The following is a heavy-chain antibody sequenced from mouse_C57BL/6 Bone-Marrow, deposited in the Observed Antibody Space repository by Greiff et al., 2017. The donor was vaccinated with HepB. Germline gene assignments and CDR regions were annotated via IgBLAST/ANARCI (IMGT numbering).Heavy chain of an antibody. Sequence: VQLKESGPGLVAPSQSLSITCTVSGFSLTSYAISWVRQPPGKGLEWLGVIWTGGGTNYNSALNSRLTISKDNSKSQVSIKMHSLQTDDTASYYCARKGDDYAWFAYWGQGTLVTVSA. J-gene: IGHJ3*01. V-gene: IGHV2-9-1*01. CDR2: IWTGGGT. CDR3: ARKGDDYAWFAY. D-gene: IGHD2-4*01. CDR1: GFSLTSYA.